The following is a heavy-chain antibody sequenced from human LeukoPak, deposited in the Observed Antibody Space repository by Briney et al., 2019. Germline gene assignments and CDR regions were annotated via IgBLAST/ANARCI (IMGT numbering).Heavy chain of an antibody. V-gene: IGHV4-59*08. CDR1: GGSISGYI. D-gene: IGHD4-23*01. Sequence: SETLSLTCTVSGGSISGYIWSWIRQPPGKGLEWIAYIYDDGNTNYNPSLKSRVTIALDTSKTQFSLRLNSVTAADTAVYYCVRLSVVSPHRYFDLWGRGTLVSVSS. CDR3: VRLSVVSPHRYFDL. CDR2: IYDDGNT. J-gene: IGHJ2*01.